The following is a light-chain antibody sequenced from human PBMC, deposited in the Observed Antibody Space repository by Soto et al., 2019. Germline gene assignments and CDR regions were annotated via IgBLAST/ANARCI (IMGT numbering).Light chain of an antibody. CDR3: SSYAGSNHVV. CDR1: SSDVGGYNY. Sequence: QSALTQPPSASGSPGQSVTISCTGTSSDVGGYNYVSWYQQHPGKAPKLMIYEVIKRPSGVPDRFSGSKSGNTASLTVSGLQAKDEADYYCSSYAGSNHVVFGGGTKLTVL. V-gene: IGLV2-8*01. CDR2: EVI. J-gene: IGLJ2*01.